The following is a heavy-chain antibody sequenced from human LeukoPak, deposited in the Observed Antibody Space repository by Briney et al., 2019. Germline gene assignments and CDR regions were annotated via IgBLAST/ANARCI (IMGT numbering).Heavy chain of an antibody. Sequence: GESLKISCKCSGSNFTSYWIGGVRQLPGKGREGRGISYPGDSHTRESPSFQGQVTISADKSISTAYLQWSSLKASDTAMYYCARHGDYYYGSGSYYNPDYYYYYMDVWGKGTAVTVSS. CDR2: SYPGDSHT. CDR3: ARHGDYYYGSGSYYNPDYYYYYMDV. J-gene: IGHJ6*03. CDR1: GSNFTSYW. V-gene: IGHV5-51*01. D-gene: IGHD3-10*01.